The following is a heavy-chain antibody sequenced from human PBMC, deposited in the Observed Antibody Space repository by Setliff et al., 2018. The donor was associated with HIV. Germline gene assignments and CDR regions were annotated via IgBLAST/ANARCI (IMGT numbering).Heavy chain of an antibody. CDR2: IRSKAYGGTA. CDR3: TRVPHSVVPADHYYFDY. J-gene: IGHJ4*02. CDR1: GFTFGDYA. Sequence: GGSLRLSCTTSGFTFGDYAMSWVRQGPGKGLEWVGFIRSKAYGGTADYAASVKGRFTISRDDSRSIAYLQMNSLETEDTAVYFCTRVPHSVVPADHYYFDYWGQGTLVTVSS. D-gene: IGHD2-2*01. V-gene: IGHV3-49*04.